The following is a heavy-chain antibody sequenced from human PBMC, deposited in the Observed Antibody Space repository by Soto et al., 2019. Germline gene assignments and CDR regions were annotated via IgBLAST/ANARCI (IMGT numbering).Heavy chain of an antibody. V-gene: IGHV4-59*01. CDR1: GGSISSYY. D-gene: IGHD1-26*01. CDR2: IYYSGST. CDR3: ASLERGLMWDIPY. J-gene: IGHJ4*02. Sequence: QVQLQESGPGLVKPSESLSLTCTVSGGSISSYYWSWIRQPPGKGLEWIGYIYYSGSTNYNPSLKSRVTISVDTSKNQFSLKLSSVTAADTAVYYCASLERGLMWDIPYWGQGTLVTVSS.